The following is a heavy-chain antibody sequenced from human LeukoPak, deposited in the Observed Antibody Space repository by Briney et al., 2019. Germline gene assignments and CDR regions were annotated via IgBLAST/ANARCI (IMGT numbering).Heavy chain of an antibody. D-gene: IGHD6-13*01. CDR1: GFAFSDSA. J-gene: IGHJ4*02. CDR2: SRADDYST. Sequence: GGSLRLSCVAPGFAFSDSAMSWVRLTAGKGLEWVSLSRADDYSTYYADSVKGRFTISRDNSKNTMYLQMNSLRAEDTAIYYCESRPSNTWAGPLDFWGQGTLVTVSS. CDR3: ESRPSNTWAGPLDF. V-gene: IGHV3-23*01.